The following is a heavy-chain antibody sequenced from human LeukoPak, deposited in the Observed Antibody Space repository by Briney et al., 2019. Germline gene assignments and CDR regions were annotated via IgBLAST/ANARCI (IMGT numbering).Heavy chain of an antibody. D-gene: IGHD5-12*01. V-gene: IGHV1-2*02. CDR3: ARDRSSGYAAD. Sequence: ASVKVSCKASGYTFTGYHMHWVRQAPGQGLEWMGWMNPNSGGTNYAQKFQGRVTMTRDTSISTAYMELSRLRSDDTAVYYCARDRSSGYAADWGQGTLVTVSS. J-gene: IGHJ4*02. CDR2: MNPNSGGT. CDR1: GYTFTGYH.